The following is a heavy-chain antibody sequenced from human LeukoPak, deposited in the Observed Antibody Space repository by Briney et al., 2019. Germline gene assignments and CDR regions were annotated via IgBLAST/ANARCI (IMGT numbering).Heavy chain of an antibody. D-gene: IGHD1-14*01. V-gene: IGHV5-51*01. CDR2: IDPGDSHT. Sequence: GAYLKISCKGSGYSFTSYWIGWVRQIPGKGLEWMGIIDPGDSHTRYSPSFQGQVTISADTSISTAYLQWSSLKASDTAMFYCASGQITGSFVYWGEGALVTVSS. CDR3: ASGQITGSFVY. CDR1: GYSFTSYW. J-gene: IGHJ4*02.